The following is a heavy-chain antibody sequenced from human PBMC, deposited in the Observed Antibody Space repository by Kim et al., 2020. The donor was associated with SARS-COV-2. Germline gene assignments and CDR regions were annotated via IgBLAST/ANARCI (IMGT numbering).Heavy chain of an antibody. V-gene: IGHV5-10-1*01. Sequence: GESLKISCQGSGYSFTSYWISWVRQMPGKGLEWMGRIDPSDSYTNYSPSFQGHVTISADKSISTAYLQWSSLKASDTAMYYCAGYLTGYFTGVRSFDYWGQGTLVTVSS. CDR1: GYSFTSYW. CDR3: AGYLTGYFTGVRSFDY. D-gene: IGHD3-9*01. J-gene: IGHJ4*02. CDR2: IDPSDSYT.